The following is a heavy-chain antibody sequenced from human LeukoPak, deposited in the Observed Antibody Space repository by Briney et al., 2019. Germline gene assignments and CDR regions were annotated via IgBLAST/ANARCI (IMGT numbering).Heavy chain of an antibody. Sequence: GGSLRLPCAASGFTFSSYAMSWVRQAPGKGLEWVSAISGSGGSTYYADSVKGRFTISRDNSKNTLYLQMNSLRAEDTAVYYCAKVGSRMVRGVINWFDPWGQGTLVTVSS. V-gene: IGHV3-23*01. J-gene: IGHJ5*02. CDR2: ISGSGGST. CDR3: AKVGSRMVRGVINWFDP. CDR1: GFTFSSYA. D-gene: IGHD3-10*01.